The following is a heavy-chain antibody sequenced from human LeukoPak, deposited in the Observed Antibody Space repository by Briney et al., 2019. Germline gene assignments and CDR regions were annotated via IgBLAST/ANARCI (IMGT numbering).Heavy chain of an antibody. V-gene: IGHV1-46*01. Sequence: ASVKVSCKASGYTFTNYYIHWVRQAPGHGLEWLGISNPSGDSTNYAQKFQGRVTMTRHTSPSTVYMDLSSLRSEDTAVYYCAIPDYGDYGRNAFDIWGQGTMATVSS. J-gene: IGHJ3*02. D-gene: IGHD4-17*01. CDR1: GYTFTNYY. CDR2: SNPSGDST. CDR3: AIPDYGDYGRNAFDI.